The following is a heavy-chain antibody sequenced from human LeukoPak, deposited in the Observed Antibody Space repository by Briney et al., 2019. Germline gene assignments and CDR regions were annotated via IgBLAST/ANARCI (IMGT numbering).Heavy chain of an antibody. Sequence: GGSLRLSCAASGFTFSSYPMGWVRQAPGKGLEWVSAISGSGGSTYYADSVKGRFSISRDNSKNTVYLQMYSLRGEDTAIYYCAKDSDGSGDFAVSYFDDWGQGTLVTVSS. J-gene: IGHJ4*02. CDR3: AKDSDGSGDFAVSYFDD. D-gene: IGHD3-3*01. CDR2: ISGSGGST. V-gene: IGHV3-23*01. CDR1: GFTFSSYP.